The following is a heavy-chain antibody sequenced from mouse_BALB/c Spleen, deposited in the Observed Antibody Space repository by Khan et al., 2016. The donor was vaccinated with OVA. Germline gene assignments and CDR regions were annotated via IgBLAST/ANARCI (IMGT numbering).Heavy chain of an antibody. Sequence: EVELVESGGGLVQPGGSRKLSCAASGFTFSDYGLAWVRQAPGKGPEWVAFISSLAYSIYYADTVTGRFTISRENAKNTLYREMSSVRSEDTAMYYCARSWAMDYWGQGTSVTVSS. CDR1: GFTFSDYG. CDR2: ISSLAYSI. CDR3: ARSWAMDY. V-gene: IGHV5-15*02. J-gene: IGHJ4*01.